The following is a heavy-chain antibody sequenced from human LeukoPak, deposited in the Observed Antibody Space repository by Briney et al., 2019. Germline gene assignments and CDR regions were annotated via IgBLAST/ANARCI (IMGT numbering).Heavy chain of an antibody. V-gene: IGHV1-46*01. J-gene: IGHJ4*02. CDR2: INPSGGST. CDR1: GYTFTSYY. CDR3: ARDLGYGDPGVAYYFDY. D-gene: IGHD4-17*01. Sequence: ASVKVSCKASGYTFTSYYMHWVRQAPGQGLEWMGIINPSGGSTSYVQKFQGRVTMTRDTSTSTVYMELSSLRSEDTAVYYCARDLGYGDPGVAYYFDYWGQGTLVTVSS.